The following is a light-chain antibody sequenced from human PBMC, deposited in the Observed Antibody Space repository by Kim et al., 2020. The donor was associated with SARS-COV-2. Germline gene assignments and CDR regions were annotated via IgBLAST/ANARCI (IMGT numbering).Light chain of an antibody. CDR3: SSYTGTSTLVV. Sequence: QSLTISCTGTSSYVIVDNNVSWYQQQPGKAPKLMIYDVSNRPSGVSNRFSGSKSGNTASLTISGLQAEDEADYYCSSYTGTSTLVVFGGGTQLTVL. CDR1: SSYVIVDNN. J-gene: IGLJ2*01. V-gene: IGLV2-14*03. CDR2: DVS.